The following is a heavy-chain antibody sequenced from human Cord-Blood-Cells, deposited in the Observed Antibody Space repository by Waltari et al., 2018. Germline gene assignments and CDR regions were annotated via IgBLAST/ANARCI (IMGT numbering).Heavy chain of an antibody. V-gene: IGHV4-61*01. CDR2: IYYSGRT. D-gene: IGHD2-8*01. J-gene: IGHJ5*02. CDR3: ARGGAPPRSRGYCTNGVCRNWFDP. CDR1: GGSVSSGSYY. Sequence: QVQLQESGPGLVKPSETLSLTCTVSGGSVSSGSYYWSWIRQPPGKGLEWIGNIYYSGRTNYNPSLKSRVTISVDTSKNQFSLKLSAVTAADTAVYYCARGGAPPRSRGYCTNGVCRNWFDPWGQGTLVTVSS.